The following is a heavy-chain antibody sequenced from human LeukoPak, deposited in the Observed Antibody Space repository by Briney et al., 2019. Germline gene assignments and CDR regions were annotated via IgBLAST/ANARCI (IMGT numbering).Heavy chain of an antibody. V-gene: IGHV4-59*01. CDR1: GGSISGYY. J-gene: IGHJ6*02. CDR2: MHYTRDI. CDR3: VRDTFYYDSGSFVDGLDV. Sequence: SETLSLTCTVSGGSISGYYWSWIRQPPGRGLEWIGHMHYTRDINYNPIFKSRVTISGDSSKKQFSLKVNSVTAADTAVYYCVRDTFYYDSGSFVDGLDVWGQGTTVTVS. D-gene: IGHD3-10*01.